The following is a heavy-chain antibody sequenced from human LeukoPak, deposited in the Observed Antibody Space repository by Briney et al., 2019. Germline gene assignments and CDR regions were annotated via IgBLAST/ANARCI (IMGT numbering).Heavy chain of an antibody. CDR2: INGNGDTT. CDR3: ARIGMENFYDL. J-gene: IGHJ5*02. D-gene: IGHD1-7*01. CDR1: GWKFGGFS. Sequence: SGWKFGGFSMDWVRQAKRKGLEYVSAINGNGDTTYYADSVKGRFSISRDNSKNTLYLQMGNLRGEDMALYFCARIGMENFYDLWGQGTLVTVSA. V-gene: IGHV3-64*02.